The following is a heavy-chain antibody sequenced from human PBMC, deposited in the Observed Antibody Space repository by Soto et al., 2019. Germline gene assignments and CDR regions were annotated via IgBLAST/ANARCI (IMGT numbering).Heavy chain of an antibody. CDR3: AKELYYYHSSGADAFDI. J-gene: IGHJ3*02. CDR2: ISGSGGST. CDR1: GFTFSSYA. V-gene: IGHV3-23*01. Sequence: GGSLRLSCAASGFTFSSYAMSWVRQAPGKGLEWVSAISGSGGSTYYADSVKGRFTISRDNSKNTLYLQMNSLRAEDTAVYYCAKELYYYHSSGADAFDIWGQGTMVTVSS. D-gene: IGHD3-22*01.